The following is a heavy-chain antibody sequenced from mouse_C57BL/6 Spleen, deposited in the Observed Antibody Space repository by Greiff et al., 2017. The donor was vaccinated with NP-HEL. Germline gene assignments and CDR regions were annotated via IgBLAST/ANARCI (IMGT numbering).Heavy chain of an antibody. CDR2: IYPGDGDT. V-gene: IGHV1-82*01. CDR3: ASREWDEGFAY. Sequence: VPLQQSGPELVKPGASVKISCKASGYAFSSSWMNWVKQRPGKGLEWIGRIYPGDGDTNYNGKFKGKATLTADKSSSTSYMQLSILTSEYSAVYCGASREWDEGFAYWGQGTLVTVSA. J-gene: IGHJ3*01. D-gene: IGHD4-1*01. CDR1: GYAFSSSW.